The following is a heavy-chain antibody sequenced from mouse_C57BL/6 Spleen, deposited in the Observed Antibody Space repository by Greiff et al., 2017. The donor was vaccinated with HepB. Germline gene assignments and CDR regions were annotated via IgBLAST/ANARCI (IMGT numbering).Heavy chain of an antibody. CDR1: GYTFTSYW. CDR3: ARESYYYGSSYYFDY. Sequence: QVQLQQPGAELVRPGTSVKLSCKASGYTFTSYWMHWVKQRPGQGLEWIGVIDPSDSYTNYTQKFKGKATLTVDTSSSTAYMQLSSLTSEDSAVYYCARESYYYGSSYYFDYWGQGTTLTVSS. CDR2: IDPSDSYT. V-gene: IGHV1-59*01. D-gene: IGHD1-1*01. J-gene: IGHJ2*01.